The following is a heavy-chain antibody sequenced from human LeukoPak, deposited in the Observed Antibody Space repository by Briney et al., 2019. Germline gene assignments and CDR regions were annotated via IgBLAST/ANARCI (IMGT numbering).Heavy chain of an antibody. Sequence: ASVKVSCKVSGYTLTELSMHWVRQAPGKGLEWMGGFDPEDGETIYAQKFQGRDTMTEDTSTDTAYMELSSLRSEDTAVYYCATGDTAMVTPSFDYWGQGTLVTVSS. CDR3: ATGDTAMVTPSFDY. D-gene: IGHD5-18*01. CDR1: GYTLTELS. V-gene: IGHV1-24*01. CDR2: FDPEDGET. J-gene: IGHJ4*02.